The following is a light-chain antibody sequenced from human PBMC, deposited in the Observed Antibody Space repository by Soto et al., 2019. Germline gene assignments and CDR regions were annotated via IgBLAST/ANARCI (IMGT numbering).Light chain of an antibody. J-gene: IGKJ3*01. Sequence: EIVLTQSPGTLSLSPGERATLSCRASQSVSSSSLAWYQQKPGQAPRLLIYGASSRATGIPDRFSGSGSGTDFTLTISGLEPEDFAVYFCQQYDILFTFGPGTKVDIK. CDR3: QQYDILFT. CDR2: GAS. V-gene: IGKV3-20*01. CDR1: QSVSSSS.